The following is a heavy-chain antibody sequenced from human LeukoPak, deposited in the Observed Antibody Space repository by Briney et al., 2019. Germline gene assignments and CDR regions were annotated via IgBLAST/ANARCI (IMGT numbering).Heavy chain of an antibody. Sequence: SETLSLTCTVSGGSISSSSYYWGWIRQPPGKGLEWIGSIYYSGSTYYNPSLKSRVTISVDTSKNQFSLKLSSVTAADTAVYYCARDTAYSSFNYFDYWGQGTLVTVSS. CDR1: GGSISSSSYY. J-gene: IGHJ4*02. D-gene: IGHD6-6*01. CDR2: IYYSGST. CDR3: ARDTAYSSFNYFDY. V-gene: IGHV4-39*07.